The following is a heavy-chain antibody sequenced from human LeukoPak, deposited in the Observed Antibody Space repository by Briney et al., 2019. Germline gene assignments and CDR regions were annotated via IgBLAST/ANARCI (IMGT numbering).Heavy chain of an antibody. V-gene: IGHV4-61*02. CDR3: ARDKYYGSGSYYDY. D-gene: IGHD3-10*01. CDR2: IYTSGST. CDR1: GGSISSGSYY. J-gene: IGHJ4*02. Sequence: SQTLSLTCTVSGGSISSGSYYWSWIRQPAGKGLEWIGRIYTSGSTNYNPSLKSRVTISVDTSKNQFSLKLSSVTAADTAVYYCARDKYYGSGSYYDYWGQETLVTVSS.